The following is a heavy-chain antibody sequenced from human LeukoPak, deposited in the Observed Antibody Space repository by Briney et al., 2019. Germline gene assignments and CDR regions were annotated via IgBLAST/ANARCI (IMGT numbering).Heavy chain of an antibody. CDR1: GVTFSSYI. J-gene: IGHJ4*02. D-gene: IGHD3-16*01. CDR2: ISSSSSTI. V-gene: IGHV3-48*04. Sequence: GGSLRLSCAASGVTFSSYIMNWVREAPGKGLEWVSYISSSSSTIYYADSVKGRFTISRDNAKNSLYLQMNSLRAQDTAVYYCARDLLSVPVLISNTGYWGQGTLVTVSS. CDR3: ARDLLSVPVLISNTGY.